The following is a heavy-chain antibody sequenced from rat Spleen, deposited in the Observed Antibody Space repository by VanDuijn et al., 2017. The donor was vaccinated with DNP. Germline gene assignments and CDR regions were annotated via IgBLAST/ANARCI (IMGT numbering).Heavy chain of an antibody. V-gene: IGHV5-25*01. Sequence: EVQLVESGGGLVQPGRSLKLSCAASGFTFSNYYMAWVRQAPKKGLEWVATISTSGSRTYYPDSVKGRFTISRDNAKSSLYLQMNSLKSEDTATYYCGRPGGVPGYEVFAYWGQGTLVTVSS. J-gene: IGHJ3*01. D-gene: IGHD1-4*01. CDR2: ISTSGSRT. CDR3: GRPGGVPGYEVFAY. CDR1: GFTFSNYY.